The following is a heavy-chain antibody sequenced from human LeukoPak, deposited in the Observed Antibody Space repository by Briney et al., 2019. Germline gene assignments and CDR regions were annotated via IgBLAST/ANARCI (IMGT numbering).Heavy chain of an antibody. Sequence: GESLKISCKGTGYSFTNYWLGWVRQVPGKGLEWMGIIYPGVSDTRYSPSFQGQVTISADQSISIAYLQWSSLKASDTAIYYCARPRRYSSSWDAFDIWGQGTLGTVSS. CDR1: GYSFTNYW. CDR3: ARPRRYSSSWDAFDI. J-gene: IGHJ3*02. CDR2: IYPGVSDT. V-gene: IGHV5-51*01. D-gene: IGHD6-13*01.